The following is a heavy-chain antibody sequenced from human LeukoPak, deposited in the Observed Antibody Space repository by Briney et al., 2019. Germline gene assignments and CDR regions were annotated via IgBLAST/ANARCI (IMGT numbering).Heavy chain of an antibody. Sequence: PGGSLRLSCTASGFTFDYYRMRWVRQAPGKGLEWVSGINWNGGSSGYAYSVKGRVTISSDNATTSLYLQMNSLRAEDTALYYCASGGIYYGAAFDFWGEGRLVTASS. J-gene: IGHJ4*02. D-gene: IGHD1-26*01. CDR2: INWNGGSS. V-gene: IGHV3-20*04. CDR1: GFTFDYYR. CDR3: ASGGIYYGAAFDF.